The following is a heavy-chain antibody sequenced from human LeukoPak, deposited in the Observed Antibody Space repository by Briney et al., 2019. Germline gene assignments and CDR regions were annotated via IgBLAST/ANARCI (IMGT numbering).Heavy chain of an antibody. CDR2: MRYDGSNR. CDR3: AKGVKVPLLRYFSYYMDV. J-gene: IGHJ6*03. D-gene: IGHD3-9*01. Sequence: GALRLSCAASGFTFSSYGMHWVRQAPGKGLEWVAFMRYDGSNRNYADSVKGRFTISRDNSKNTLYLQMNSLRAEDTAVYYSAKGVKVPLLRYFSYYMDVWGKGTTVTISS. CDR1: GFTFSSYG. V-gene: IGHV3-30*02.